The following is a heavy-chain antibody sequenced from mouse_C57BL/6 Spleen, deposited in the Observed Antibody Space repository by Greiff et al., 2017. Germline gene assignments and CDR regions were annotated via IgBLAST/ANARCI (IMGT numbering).Heavy chain of an antibody. J-gene: IGHJ4*01. V-gene: IGHV5-6*02. CDR2: ISSGGSYT. D-gene: IGHD2-3*01. Sequence: DVMLVESGGDLVKPGGSLKLSCAASGFTFSSYGMSWVRQTPDKRLEWVATISSGGSYTYYPDSVKGRFTISRDNAKNTLYLQMSSLKSEDTAMYYCASGGYDYYAMDYWGQGTSVTVSS. CDR3: ASGGYDYYAMDY. CDR1: GFTFSSYG.